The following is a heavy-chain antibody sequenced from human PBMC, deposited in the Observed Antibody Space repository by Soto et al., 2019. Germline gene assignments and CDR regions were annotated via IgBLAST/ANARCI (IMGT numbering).Heavy chain of an antibody. V-gene: IGHV3-13*01. J-gene: IGHJ3*02. CDR3: ARGLLGGRYYDFWSGPRDAFDI. CDR1: GFTFSSYD. D-gene: IGHD3-3*01. Sequence: GGSLRLSCAASGFTFSSYDMHWVRQATGKGLEWVSAIGTAGDTYYPGSVKGRFTISRENAKNSLYLQMNSLRAGDTAVYYCARGLLGGRYYDFWSGPRDAFDIWGQGTMVTVSS. CDR2: IGTAGDT.